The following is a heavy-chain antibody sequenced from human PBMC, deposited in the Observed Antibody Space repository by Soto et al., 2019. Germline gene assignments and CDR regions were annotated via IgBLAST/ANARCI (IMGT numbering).Heavy chain of an antibody. V-gene: IGHV3-30*04. Sequence: QVQLVESGGGVVQPQRSLSLSCAASGFTVSDYAMHWVRRAPGKGLEWVAVISYDGRQKFYTESVKGRFSISRDTSKNSLYLQMDSLRPEDTAVYYCASISLLRPVIQATAVTSSGDAACDIGGQGTMVTVSS. J-gene: IGHJ3*02. CDR2: ISYDGRQK. CDR1: GFTVSDYA. D-gene: IGHD2-21*02. CDR3: ASISLLRPVIQATAVTSSGDAACDI.